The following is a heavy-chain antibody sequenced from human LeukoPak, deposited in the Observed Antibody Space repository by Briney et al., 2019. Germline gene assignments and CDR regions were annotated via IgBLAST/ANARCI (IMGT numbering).Heavy chain of an antibody. J-gene: IGHJ4*02. CDR3: ATNRGEYSASWYV. V-gene: IGHV4-59*03. CDR1: GGSISSYY. CDR2: VHYSGGT. D-gene: IGHD6-13*01. Sequence: SETLSLTCTVSGGSISSYYWSWIRQPPGKGLEWIGYVHYSGGTNYNPSLKSRITISIDTSKNQFSLKLSSVTAADTAVYYCATNRGEYSASWYVWGQGTLVTVSS.